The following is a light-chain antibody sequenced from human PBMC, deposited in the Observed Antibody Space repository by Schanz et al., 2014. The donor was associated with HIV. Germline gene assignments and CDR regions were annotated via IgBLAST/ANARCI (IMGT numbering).Light chain of an antibody. CDR2: EVY. CDR3: CSYAGRSTVV. J-gene: IGLJ3*02. V-gene: IGLV2-23*02. CDR1: SNDVGTYKL. Sequence: QSALTQPASVSASPGQSITISCSGSSNDVGTYKLVSWYQQHPGQAPRLMIFEVYRRPSGVSNRFSGSKSGNTASLTSSGLQAEDEADYYCCSYAGRSTVVFGGGTKLTVL.